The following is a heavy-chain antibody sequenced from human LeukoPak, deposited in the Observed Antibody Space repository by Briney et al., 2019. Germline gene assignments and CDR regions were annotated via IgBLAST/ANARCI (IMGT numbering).Heavy chain of an antibody. CDR1: GGSISSYY. Sequence: SETLSLTCTVSGGSISSYYWGWIRQPPGKGLEWIGSIYYSGSTYYNPSLKSRVTISVDTSKNQFSLKLSSVTAADTAVYYCARFSSGYSYYWGQGTLVTVSS. J-gene: IGHJ4*02. D-gene: IGHD3-22*01. CDR3: ARFSSGYSYY. CDR2: IYYSGST. V-gene: IGHV4-39*01.